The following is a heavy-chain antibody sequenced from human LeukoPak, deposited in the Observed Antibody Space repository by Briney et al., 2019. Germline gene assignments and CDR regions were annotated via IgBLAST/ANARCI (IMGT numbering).Heavy chain of an antibody. D-gene: IGHD6-19*01. J-gene: IGHJ3*02. V-gene: IGHV1-46*01. CDR1: GYTFTSYY. CDR2: INPSGGST. CDR3: GGSSGWYEAFDI. Sequence: GASVKVSCKASGYTFTSYYMHWVRQAPGQGLEWMGIINPSGGSTSYAQKFQGRVTMTRDTPTSTVYMELSSLRSEDTAVYYCGGSSGWYEAFDIWGQGTMVTVSS.